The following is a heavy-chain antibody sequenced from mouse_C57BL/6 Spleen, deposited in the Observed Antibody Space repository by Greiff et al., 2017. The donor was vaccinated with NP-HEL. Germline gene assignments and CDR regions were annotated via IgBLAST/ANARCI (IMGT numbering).Heavy chain of an antibody. CDR3: ARWRDGHDD. J-gene: IGHJ3*01. V-gene: IGHV1-76*01. CDR1: GYTFTDYY. CDR2: IYPGSGNT. D-gene: IGHD2-2*01. Sequence: VQLQQSGAELVRPGASVKLSCKASGYTFTDYYINWVKQRPGQGLEWIARIYPGSGNTYYNEKFKGKATLTAEKSSSTAYMQLSSLTSEDSAVYFCARWRDGHDDWGQGTLVTVSA.